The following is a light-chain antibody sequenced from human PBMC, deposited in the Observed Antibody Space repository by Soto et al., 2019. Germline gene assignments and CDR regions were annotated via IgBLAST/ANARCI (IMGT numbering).Light chain of an antibody. CDR3: CSYAGSSTLNV. V-gene: IGLV2-23*03. J-gene: IGLJ1*01. Sequence: QSALTQPASVSGSPGQSITISCTGTSSDVGSYNLVSWYQQHPGKAHKLMIYEGSKRRSGVSNRFSGSKSGNTASLTISGLQAEDEADYYCCSYAGSSTLNVFGTGTKLTVL. CDR1: SSDVGSYNL. CDR2: EGS.